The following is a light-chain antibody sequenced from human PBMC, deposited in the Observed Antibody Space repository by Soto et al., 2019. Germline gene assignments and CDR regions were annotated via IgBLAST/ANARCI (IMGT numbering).Light chain of an antibody. CDR3: QQYYYTPHT. J-gene: IGKJ2*01. CDR2: WAS. V-gene: IGKV4-1*01. Sequence: IVMTQSPDSLAVSLDERATINCKSSQNIVYSSNNKNYLTWYQQKPGQPPKRLIAWASTRESGVPDRLGVSGSGTDFSLRISSLQAEDVAVYYCQQYYYTPHTCGQGTKLEIK. CDR1: QNIVYSSNNKNY.